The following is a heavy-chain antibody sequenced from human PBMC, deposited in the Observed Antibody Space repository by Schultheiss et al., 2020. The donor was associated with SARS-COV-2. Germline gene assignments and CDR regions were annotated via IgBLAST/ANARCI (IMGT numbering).Heavy chain of an antibody. J-gene: IGHJ4*02. Sequence: SETLSLTCAVYGGSFSGYYWSWIRQPPGKGLEWIGEINHSGSTNYNPSLKSRVTISVDTSKNQFSLKLSSVTAADTAVYYCARGVGQQWLVQVIDYWGQGTLVTVSS. V-gene: IGHV4-34*01. D-gene: IGHD6-19*01. CDR2: INHSGST. CDR1: GGSFSGYY. CDR3: ARGVGQQWLVQVIDY.